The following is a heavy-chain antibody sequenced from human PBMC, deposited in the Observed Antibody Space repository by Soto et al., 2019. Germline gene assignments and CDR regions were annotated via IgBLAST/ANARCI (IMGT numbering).Heavy chain of an antibody. J-gene: IGHJ4*01. Sequence: GGSLRLSCAASGFTFSSYEMNWVRQAPGKGLEWVSYISSSGSTIYYADSVKGRCTISRDNAKNSLYLQMNSLRAEDTAVYYCARSSVHTAMVPAGAVDYWGQGTPVTVSS. V-gene: IGHV3-48*03. D-gene: IGHD5-18*01. CDR2: ISSSGSTI. CDR3: ARSSVHTAMVPAGAVDY. CDR1: GFTFSSYE.